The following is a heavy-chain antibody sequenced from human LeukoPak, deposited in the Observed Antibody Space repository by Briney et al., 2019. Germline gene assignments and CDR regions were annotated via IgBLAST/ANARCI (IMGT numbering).Heavy chain of an antibody. CDR1: GFTFSNAW. J-gene: IGHJ4*02. CDR2: IKSKTDGGTT. CDR3: TTGAIVGVIWRPGY. Sequence: PGGSLRLSCAASGFTFSNAWMSWVRQAPGMGLEWVGRIKSKTDGGTTDYAAPVKGRFTISRDDSKNTLYLQMNSLKTEDTAVYYCTTGAIVGVIWRPGYWGQGTLVTVSS. D-gene: IGHD1-26*01. V-gene: IGHV3-15*01.